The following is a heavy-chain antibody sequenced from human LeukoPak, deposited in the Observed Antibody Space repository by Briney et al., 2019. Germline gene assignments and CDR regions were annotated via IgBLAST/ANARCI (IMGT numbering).Heavy chain of an antibody. J-gene: IGHJ4*02. V-gene: IGHV4-34*01. CDR3: ARSVLDNGDYMDY. D-gene: IGHD2-2*03. Sequence: SETLSLTCAVYGGSFCGYYWSWIRQPPGKGLEWIGEINHSGSTNYNPSLKSRVTISVDTSKNQFSLKLSSVTAADTAVYYCARSVLDNGDYMDYWGQGTLVTVSS. CDR2: INHSGST. CDR1: GGSFCGYY.